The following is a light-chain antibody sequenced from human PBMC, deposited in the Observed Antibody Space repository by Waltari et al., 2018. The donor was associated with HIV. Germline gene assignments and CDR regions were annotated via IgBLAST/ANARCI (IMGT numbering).Light chain of an antibody. CDR1: QSLMRSNRFNY. CDR3: MQAQQTPLT. CDR2: LGS. V-gene: IGKV2-28*01. J-gene: IGKJ4*01. Sequence: DIVMTQSPLSLSVSPGEPASITCKSSQSLMRSNRFNYLDWYVQKPGQSPQLLIYLGSFRASGVPDRFSGSGSGTDFTLKISRVEADDVGVYYCMQAQQTPLTFGGGTKVEIK.